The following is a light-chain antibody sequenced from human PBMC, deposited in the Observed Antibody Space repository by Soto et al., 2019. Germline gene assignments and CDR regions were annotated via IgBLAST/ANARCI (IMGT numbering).Light chain of an antibody. J-gene: IGKJ4*01. CDR2: GAS. CDR3: QQYNNWPPLT. V-gene: IGKV3-15*01. Sequence: EIVMTQSPATLSVSPGERATLSCRASQSVSSNLAWYQQKPGQAPRLLIYGASTRATGIPARFSGSGSGTEVTLTSSSLQSEDVAVDYCQQYNNWPPLTFGGGTKVEIK. CDR1: QSVSSN.